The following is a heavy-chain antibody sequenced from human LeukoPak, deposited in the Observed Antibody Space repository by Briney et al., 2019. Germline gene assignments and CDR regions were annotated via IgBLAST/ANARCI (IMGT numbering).Heavy chain of an antibody. CDR2: IYHSGST. CDR1: GGSIGSSNW. D-gene: IGHD4-17*01. V-gene: IGHV4-4*02. CDR3: ASSMTTVFYFDY. J-gene: IGHJ4*02. Sequence: SETLSLTCAVSGGSIGSSNWWSWVRQPPGKGLEWIGEIYHSGSTNYNPSLKSRVTISVDKSKNQFSLKLSSVTAADTAVYYCASSMTTVFYFDYWGQGTLVTASS.